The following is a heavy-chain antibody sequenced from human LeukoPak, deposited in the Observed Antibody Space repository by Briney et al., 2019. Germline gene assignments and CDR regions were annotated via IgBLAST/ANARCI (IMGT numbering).Heavy chain of an antibody. Sequence: ASVKVSCKASGYTFTSYGISWVRQAPGQGLEWMGWISAYNGNTNYAQKFQGRVTMTEDTSTDTAYMELSSLRSEDTAVYYCATSPVSPYYYYYYYMDVWGKGTTVTVSS. CDR3: ATSPVSPYYYYYYYMDV. CDR2: ISAYNGNT. CDR1: GYTFTSYG. V-gene: IGHV1-18*01. J-gene: IGHJ6*03.